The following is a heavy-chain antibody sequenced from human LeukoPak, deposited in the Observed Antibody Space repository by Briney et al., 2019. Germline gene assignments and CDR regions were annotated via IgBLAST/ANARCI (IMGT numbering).Heavy chain of an antibody. CDR1: GFTFNDYW. J-gene: IGHJ6*04. V-gene: IGHV3-7*03. CDR3: VRDCSSASLSSGCYYAMDV. Sequence: GGSLRLSCAASGFTFNDYWMTWVRQAPGKGLEWVANIKQDGSEKYYVDSLKGRFTISRDNAKNSLFLQMNSLRAEDTAVYYCVRDCSSASLSSGCYYAMDVWGKGTTVTVSS. CDR2: IKQDGSEK. D-gene: IGHD2-2*01.